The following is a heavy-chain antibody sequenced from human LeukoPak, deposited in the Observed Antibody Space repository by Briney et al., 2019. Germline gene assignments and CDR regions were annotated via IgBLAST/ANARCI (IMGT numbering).Heavy chain of an antibody. Sequence: PSETLSLTCTVSGVSISSYYWSWIRQPPGKGLEWIGYIYYSGSTNYNPSLKSRVTISVDTSKNQFSLKLSSVTAADTAVYYCATSWDYYDSSGGALFDYWGQGTLVTVSS. D-gene: IGHD3-22*01. V-gene: IGHV4-59*08. CDR2: IYYSGST. CDR1: GVSISSYY. CDR3: ATSWDYYDSSGGALFDY. J-gene: IGHJ4*02.